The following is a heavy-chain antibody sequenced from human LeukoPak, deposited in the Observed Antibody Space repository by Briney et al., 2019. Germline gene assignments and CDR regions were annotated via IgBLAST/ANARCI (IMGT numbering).Heavy chain of an antibody. CDR1: GYTRTELS. J-gene: IGHJ4*02. CDR3: ATELLSSDSSGGFDY. Sequence: ASVKVSCKVSGYTRTELSMHWVRQAPGKGLEWRGGFDPEDGETIYAQKFQGRVTMTEDTSTDTTYMELSSLRPEDTAVYYCATELLSSDSSGGFDYWGQGTLVTASS. D-gene: IGHD3-22*01. CDR2: FDPEDGET. V-gene: IGHV1-24*01.